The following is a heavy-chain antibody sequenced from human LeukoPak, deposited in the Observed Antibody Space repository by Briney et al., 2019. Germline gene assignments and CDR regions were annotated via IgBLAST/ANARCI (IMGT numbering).Heavy chain of an antibody. CDR2: MNPNSGNT. CDR1: GYTFTSYD. D-gene: IGHD1-26*01. V-gene: IGHV1-8*02. CDR3: ARGRWELIYYFDY. Sequence: ASVKVSCKASGYTFTSYDINWVRQATGQGLEWMGWMNPNSGNTDYAQKFQGRVTMTRNTSISTAYMELSSLRSEDMAVYYCARGRWELIYYFDYWGQGTLVTVSS. J-gene: IGHJ4*02.